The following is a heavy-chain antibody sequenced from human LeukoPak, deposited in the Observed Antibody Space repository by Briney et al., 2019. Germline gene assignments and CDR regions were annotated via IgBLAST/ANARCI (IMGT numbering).Heavy chain of an antibody. CDR2: INSDGSTI. CDR1: GFTFSSYA. Sequence: PGGSLRLSCAASGFTFSSYAMSWDRQAPGKGLEWVARINSDGSTINHADSVRGRFTISRDNAENTLYLQMSSLRAEDTAIYFCARAAYYRFDYWGQGTLVTVSS. D-gene: IGHD1-26*01. V-gene: IGHV3-74*01. CDR3: ARAAYYRFDY. J-gene: IGHJ4*02.